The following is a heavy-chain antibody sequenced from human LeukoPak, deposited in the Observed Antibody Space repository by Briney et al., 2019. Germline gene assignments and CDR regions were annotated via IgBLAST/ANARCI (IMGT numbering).Heavy chain of an antibody. D-gene: IGHD5-18*01. V-gene: IGHV5-51*01. CDR3: ASGIRGYSYGSDY. CDR1: GYSFTNNW. Sequence: LGESLEISCKGSGYSFTNNWIGWVRQMPGKGLEWMGIIYPGDSDTRYSPSFQGQVTISADKSISTAYLQWSSLKASDTAMYYCASGIRGYSYGSDYWGQGTLVTVSS. CDR2: IYPGDSDT. J-gene: IGHJ4*02.